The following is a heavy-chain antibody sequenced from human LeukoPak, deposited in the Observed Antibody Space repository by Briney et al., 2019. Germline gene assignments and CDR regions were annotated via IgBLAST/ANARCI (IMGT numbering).Heavy chain of an antibody. CDR1: GFIFRSYG. V-gene: IGHV3-23*05. CDR2: IYKNGRER. J-gene: IGHJ4*02. Sequence: GGSLRLSCAASGFIFRSYGMNWVRQAPGKGLEWVSGIYKNGRERYGDSVKGRFTISRDNSKNTLYLQMHSLRVEDTAVYYCAKEGYGDFAFDYWGQGTLVTVSS. CDR3: AKEGYGDFAFDY. D-gene: IGHD4-17*01.